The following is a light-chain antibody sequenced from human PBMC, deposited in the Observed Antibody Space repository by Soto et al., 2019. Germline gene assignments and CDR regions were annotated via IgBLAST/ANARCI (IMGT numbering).Light chain of an antibody. Sequence: AIQLIQSPSSLSASVGDRVSITCRSSQGISSALAWYQHKPGKAPKILIYDASSLQSGVPSRFSGSESGTECTLTISSLQPEDFATYYCQQLKTYPFTFGQGTRLEIK. CDR1: QGISSA. CDR2: DAS. J-gene: IGKJ5*01. V-gene: IGKV1-13*02. CDR3: QQLKTYPFT.